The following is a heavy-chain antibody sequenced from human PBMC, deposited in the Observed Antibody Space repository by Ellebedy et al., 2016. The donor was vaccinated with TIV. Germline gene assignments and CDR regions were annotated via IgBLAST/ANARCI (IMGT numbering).Heavy chain of an antibody. Sequence: SETLSLTCAVSGGSFGSSNWWSWVRQSPGKGLEWIGEIFRSGSTNYNPSLKRRVTISVDKSKNQFSLKLNSVTAADTAGYNCARVLVREVVFDYWGQGIQVTVSS. CDR1: GGSFGSSNW. V-gene: IGHV4-4*02. CDR2: IFRSGST. D-gene: IGHD3-10*01. J-gene: IGHJ4*02. CDR3: ARVLVREVVFDY.